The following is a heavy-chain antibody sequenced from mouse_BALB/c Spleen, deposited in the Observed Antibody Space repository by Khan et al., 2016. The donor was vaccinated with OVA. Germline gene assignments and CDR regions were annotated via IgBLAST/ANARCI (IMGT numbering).Heavy chain of an antibody. CDR2: ISSGGSYT. D-gene: IGHD1-1*01. Sequence: EVELVESGGVLVKPGGSLKLSCAASGFTFSTYGLSWVRQIPDKRLEWVATISSGGSYTYYPASVKGRFTISRDHAKNTLYRQMNSLNSEDTAMYDCARLAYYYNSEGFAYWGQGTLVTVSA. CDR3: ARLAYYYNSEGFAY. J-gene: IGHJ3*01. V-gene: IGHV5-6*01. CDR1: GFTFSTYG.